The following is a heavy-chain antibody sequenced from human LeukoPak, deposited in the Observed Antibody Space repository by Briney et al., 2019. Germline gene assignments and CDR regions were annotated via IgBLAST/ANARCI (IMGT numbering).Heavy chain of an antibody. CDR1: GFTFSSYA. V-gene: IGHV3-30*04. J-gene: IGHJ6*03. Sequence: GGSLRLSCAASGFTFSSYAMHWVRQAPGKGLEWVAVISYDGSNKYYADSVKGRFTISRDNSKNTLYLQMNSLRAEDTAVYYCARDAVAAAPQGEEYYYYYYMDVWGKGTTVTVSS. D-gene: IGHD6-13*01. CDR2: ISYDGSNK. CDR3: ARDAVAAAPQGEEYYYYYYMDV.